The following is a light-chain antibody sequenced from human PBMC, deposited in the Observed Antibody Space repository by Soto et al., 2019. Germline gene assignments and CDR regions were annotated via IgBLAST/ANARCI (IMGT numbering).Light chain of an antibody. CDR2: DAS. CDR1: QSVGRS. J-gene: IGKJ3*01. V-gene: IGKV3-11*01. CDR3: QQRSNRPPGIT. Sequence: EMVLTQSPATLSLSPGERASLSCRASQSVGRSLAWYQQKPGQAPRLLIYDASNRATGIPPRFSGSGSGTDFTLTISSLEPEDFAVYYCQQRSNRPPGITFGPGTKVDIK.